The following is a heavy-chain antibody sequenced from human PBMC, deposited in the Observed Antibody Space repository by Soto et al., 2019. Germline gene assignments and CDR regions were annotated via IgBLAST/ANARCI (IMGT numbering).Heavy chain of an antibody. D-gene: IGHD3-10*01. J-gene: IGHJ3*02. CDR1: GFTFSSYW. Sequence: PGGSLRLSCAASGFTFSSYWMHWVRQAPGKGLVLVSRINSDGSSTSYADSVKGRFTISRDNAKNTLYLQMNSLRAEDTAVYYCARDGPHPGFEGFWAFDIWGQGTMVTVSS. CDR2: INSDGSST. CDR3: ARDGPHPGFEGFWAFDI. V-gene: IGHV3-74*01.